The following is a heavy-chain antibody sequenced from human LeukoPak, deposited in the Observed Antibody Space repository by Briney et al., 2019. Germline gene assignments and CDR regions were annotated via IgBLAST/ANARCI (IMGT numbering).Heavy chain of an antibody. J-gene: IGHJ4*02. Sequence: AGSLRLSCAASGFTFSSYDMHWVRQAPGKGLEYVSAISTNGGSTDYANSVKGRFTISSDNSKLTLYLQMGSLRAEDMAVYYCARYCSSPSCYCDWGQGTLVTVSS. D-gene: IGHD2-2*01. CDR1: GFTFSSYD. CDR3: ARYCSSPSCYCD. CDR2: ISTNGGST. V-gene: IGHV3-64*01.